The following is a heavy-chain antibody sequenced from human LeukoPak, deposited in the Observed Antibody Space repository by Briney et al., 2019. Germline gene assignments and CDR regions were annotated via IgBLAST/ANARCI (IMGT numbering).Heavy chain of an antibody. D-gene: IGHD6-6*01. Sequence: GASVKVSCKASGGTFSSYAISWVRQAPGQGLEWMGGIIPIFGTANYAQKFQGRVTITADESTSTAYMELSSLKSDDTAVYYCATSQYSSLRPDIWGQGTMVTVSS. CDR1: GGTFSSYA. CDR2: IIPIFGTA. J-gene: IGHJ3*02. V-gene: IGHV1-69*13. CDR3: ATSQYSSLRPDI.